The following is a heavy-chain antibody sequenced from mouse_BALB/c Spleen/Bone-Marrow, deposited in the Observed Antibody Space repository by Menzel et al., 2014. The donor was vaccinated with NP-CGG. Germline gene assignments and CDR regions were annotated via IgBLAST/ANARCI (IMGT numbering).Heavy chain of an antibody. Sequence: LVESGAELVKPGASVNLSCKASGYTFTSYWVYWVKQRPGQGLEWIGEINPSNGRANYNEKFKNKATLTVDKSTSTVYMQVSSLTSEDTAVYYCARRDFRSWFAYWGQGTLVTVSA. D-gene: IGHD2-14*01. CDR1: GYTFTSYW. CDR2: INPSNGRA. J-gene: IGHJ3*01. V-gene: IGHV1S81*02. CDR3: ARRDFRSWFAY.